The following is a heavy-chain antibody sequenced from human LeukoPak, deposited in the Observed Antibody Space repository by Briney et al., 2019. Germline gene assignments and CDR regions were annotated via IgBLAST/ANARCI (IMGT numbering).Heavy chain of an antibody. CDR1: GDTVTGFS. J-gene: IGHJ4*02. D-gene: IGHD5-18*01. Sequence: ASVRVSCKVSGDTVTGFSIHWVRQAPGHGLEWMGGFDPEDGARIFAQKFQGRVTMTEDTSTDTAYMDLSSLRSEDTAVYYCATGYTYDYSLYWGQGTLVTVSS. V-gene: IGHV1-24*01. CDR3: ATGYTYDYSLY. CDR2: FDPEDGAR.